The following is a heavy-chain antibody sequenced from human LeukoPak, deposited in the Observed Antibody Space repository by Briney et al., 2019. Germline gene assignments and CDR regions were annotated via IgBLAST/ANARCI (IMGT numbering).Heavy chain of an antibody. CDR3: AKGIFSSSWPTPVDY. V-gene: IGHV3-23*01. CDR1: GFTFSSYA. CDR2: ISGSGGST. J-gene: IGHJ4*02. Sequence: GGSLRLSCAASGFTFSSYAMSWVRQAPGKGLEWVSAISGSGGSTYYADSVKGRFTISRDNSKNTLYLQMNSLRAEDTAVYYCAKGIFSSSWPTPVDYWGQGTLVTVSS. D-gene: IGHD6-13*01.